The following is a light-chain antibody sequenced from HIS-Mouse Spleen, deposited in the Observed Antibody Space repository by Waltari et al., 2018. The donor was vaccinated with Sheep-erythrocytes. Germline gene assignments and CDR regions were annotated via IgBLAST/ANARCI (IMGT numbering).Light chain of an antibody. J-gene: IGKJ5*01. Sequence: DIQMTQSPSSLSASVGDRVTITCQASQDISNYLNWYQQKPGKAPKLLIYAASSLQSGVPARFSVSGSGTDFTLTISSLQPEDFATYYCQQANSFPITFGQGTRLEI. CDR2: AAS. CDR3: QQANSFPIT. CDR1: QDISNY. V-gene: IGKV1-12*01.